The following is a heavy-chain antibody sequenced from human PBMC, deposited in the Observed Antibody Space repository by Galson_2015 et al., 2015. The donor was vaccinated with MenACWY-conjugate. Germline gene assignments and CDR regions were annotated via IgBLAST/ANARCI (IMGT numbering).Heavy chain of an antibody. J-gene: IGHJ3*02. D-gene: IGHD3-9*01. Sequence: SLRLSCAASGFTVSSNYMSWVRQAPGKGLEWVSGIYSGGSTYYADSVKGRFTISRDNSKNTLYLQMNSLRAEDTAVYYCARDRRVMTGYYTDAFDIWGPGTMVTVSS. V-gene: IGHV3-66*02. CDR3: ARDRRVMTGYYTDAFDI. CDR1: GFTVSSNY. CDR2: IYSGGST.